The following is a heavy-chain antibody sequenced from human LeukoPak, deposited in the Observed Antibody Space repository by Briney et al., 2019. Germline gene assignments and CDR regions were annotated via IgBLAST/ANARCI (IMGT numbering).Heavy chain of an antibody. CDR1: GFTFSSYA. D-gene: IGHD2-15*01. CDR3: ASQTMRYDYSVLEDY. J-gene: IGHJ4*02. CDR2: ISGSGGST. Sequence: GGSLRLSCAASGFTFSSYAMSWVRQAPGKGLEWVSAISGSGGSTYYADSVKGRFTISRDNSKNTLYLQMNSLRAEDTAVYYCASQTMRYDYSVLEDYWGQGTLVTVSS. V-gene: IGHV3-23*01.